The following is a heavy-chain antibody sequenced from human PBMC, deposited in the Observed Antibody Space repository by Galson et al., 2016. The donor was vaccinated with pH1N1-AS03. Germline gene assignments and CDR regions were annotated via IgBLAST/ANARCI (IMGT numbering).Heavy chain of an antibody. D-gene: IGHD3-10*01. V-gene: IGHV3-15*04. J-gene: IGHJ4*02. CDR3: SVRDFD. CDR1: GFTLSNAW. CDR2: IESRAAGGTT. Sequence: SLRLSCAVSGFTLSNAWMTWVRQAPGKGLEYVGRIESRAAGGTTDYAAPVKGRFSISRDDSKNTLYLQTNSLKTEDTAVYYCSVRDFDWGQGTLVTVSS.